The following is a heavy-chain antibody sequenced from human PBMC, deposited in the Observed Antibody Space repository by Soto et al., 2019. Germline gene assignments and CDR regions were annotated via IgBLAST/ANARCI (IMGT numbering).Heavy chain of an antibody. D-gene: IGHD3-22*01. CDR2: ISYDGSNK. V-gene: IGHV3-30-3*01. CDR3: ARDRITMIVVVPDY. Sequence: SLRLSCAASGFTFSSYAMHWVRQAPGKGLEWVAVISYDGSNKYYADSVKGRFTISRDNSKNTLYLQMNGLRAEDTAVYYCARDRITMIVVVPDYWGQGTLVTVSS. J-gene: IGHJ4*02. CDR1: GFTFSSYA.